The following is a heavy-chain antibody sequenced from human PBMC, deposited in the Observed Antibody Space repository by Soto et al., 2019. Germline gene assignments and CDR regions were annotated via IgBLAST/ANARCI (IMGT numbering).Heavy chain of an antibody. J-gene: IGHJ3*02. D-gene: IGHD2-15*01. CDR2: IYYSGST. V-gene: IGHV4-59*01. Sequence: PSETLSLTCTVSGGSISSYYWSWIRQPPGKGLEWIGYIYYSGSTNYNPSLKSRVTISVDTSKNQFSLKLSSVTAADTAVYYCGRDLGGLLISDDAFDIWGQGTMVTVS. CDR1: GGSISSYY. CDR3: GRDLGGLLISDDAFDI.